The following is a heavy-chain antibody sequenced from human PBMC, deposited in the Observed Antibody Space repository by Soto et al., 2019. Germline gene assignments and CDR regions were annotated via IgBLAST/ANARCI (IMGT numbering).Heavy chain of an antibody. Sequence: SETLSLTCTVSGGSISSGGYYWSWILQHPGKGLEWIGYISYSGSTYYNPSLESRVTISVDTSKNQFSLKLSSVTAADTAVYYCAGDALSRDSIWGQGTLVTVSS. CDR3: AGDALSRDSI. CDR1: GGSISSGGYY. CDR2: ISYSGST. D-gene: IGHD3-22*01. J-gene: IGHJ4*02. V-gene: IGHV4-31*03.